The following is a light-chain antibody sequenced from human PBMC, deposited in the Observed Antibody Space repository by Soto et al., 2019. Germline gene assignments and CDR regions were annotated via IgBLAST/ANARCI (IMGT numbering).Light chain of an antibody. J-gene: IGLJ3*02. Sequence: QSALTQPRSVSGSPGQSVTISCTGTSSDVGDYNYVSWYQQHPGKAPKLLIYAVNMRPSGVPDRFSGSKSGNTASLTISGLQAEDEADCSCCSYAGSYTWVFGGGTKLNV. V-gene: IGLV2-11*01. CDR1: SSDVGDYNY. CDR2: AVN. CDR3: CSYAGSYTWV.